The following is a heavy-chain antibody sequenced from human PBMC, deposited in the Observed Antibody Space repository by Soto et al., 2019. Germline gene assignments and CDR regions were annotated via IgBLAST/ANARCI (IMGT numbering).Heavy chain of an antibody. CDR1: GYTFTSYG. CDR3: ARDERPLGESNSSS. J-gene: IGHJ5*02. D-gene: IGHD6-6*01. CDR2: ISAYNGNT. V-gene: IGHV1-18*01. Sequence: ASVKVSCKASGYTFTSYGISWVRQAPGQGLEWMGWISAYNGNTKYAQKIQGRVTMTTDTSTSTAYMELRSLRSDDTAVYYWARDERPLGESNSSSWCQGTL.